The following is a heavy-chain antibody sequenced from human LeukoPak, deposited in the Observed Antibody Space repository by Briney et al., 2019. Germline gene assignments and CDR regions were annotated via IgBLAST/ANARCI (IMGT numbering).Heavy chain of an antibody. CDR2: VYSSGSI. D-gene: IGHD1-1*01. CDR1: GGSISSSNDY. J-gene: IGHJ5*02. Sequence: SETLSLTCTVSGGSISSSNDYWGWIRRAPGKGLEWIGSVYSSGSILYNPSLRSRVTVSVDTSKNQFFLRLSSVTPAATAVYSCARRPPNLNRFDPWGQGAPVTPSP. V-gene: IGHV4-39*01. CDR3: ARRPPNLNRFDP.